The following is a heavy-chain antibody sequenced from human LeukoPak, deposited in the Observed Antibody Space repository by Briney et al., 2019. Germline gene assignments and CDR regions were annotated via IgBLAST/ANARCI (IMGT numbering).Heavy chain of an antibody. J-gene: IGHJ6*02. V-gene: IGHV3-30*18. D-gene: IGHD3-3*01. CDR2: ISHDGSNK. Sequence: PGGSLRLSCAASGFTFSSYGMHWVRQAPGKGLEWVAVISHDGSNKYYADSVKGRFTISRDNSKNTLYLQMNSLRAEDTAVYYCAKITEWLSPYYYGMDVWGQGTTVTVSS. CDR3: AKITEWLSPYYYGMDV. CDR1: GFTFSSYG.